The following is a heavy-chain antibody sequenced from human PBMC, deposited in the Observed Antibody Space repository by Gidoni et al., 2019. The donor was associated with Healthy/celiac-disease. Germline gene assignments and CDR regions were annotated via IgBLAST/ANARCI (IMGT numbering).Heavy chain of an antibody. CDR2: ISSSSSYT. V-gene: IGHV3-11*06. CDR3: ARAAWGPSVSGWSPYDY. CDR1: GFTFSDYY. J-gene: IGHJ4*02. Sequence: QVQLVESGGGLVKPGGSLRLSCAASGFTFSDYYMSWIRQAPGKGLEWVSYISSSSSYTNYADSVKGRFTISRDNAKNSLYLQMNSLRAEDTAVYYCARAAWGPSVSGWSPYDYWGQGTLVTVSS. D-gene: IGHD6-19*01.